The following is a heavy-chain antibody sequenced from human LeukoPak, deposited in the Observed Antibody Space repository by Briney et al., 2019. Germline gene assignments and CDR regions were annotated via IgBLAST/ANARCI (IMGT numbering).Heavy chain of an antibody. D-gene: IGHD4-23*01. CDR1: GFTFSSYS. J-gene: IGHJ4*02. Sequence: GSLRLSCAASGFTFSSYSMNWVRQAPGKGLEWVSYISSSSSTIYYADSVKGRFTISRDNAKNSLYLQMNSLRAEDTAVYYCARDRARVVTDWGQGTLVTVSS. CDR2: ISSSSSTI. V-gene: IGHV3-48*04. CDR3: ARDRARVVTD.